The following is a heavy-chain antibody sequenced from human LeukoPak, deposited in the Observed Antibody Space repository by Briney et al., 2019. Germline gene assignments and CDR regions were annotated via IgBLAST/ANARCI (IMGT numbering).Heavy chain of an antibody. CDR3: ARCHGSGSYYNYYYYMDV. CDR1: GGTFGSYA. CDR2: IIPIFGTA. Sequence: SVKVSCKASGGTFGSYAMSWVRQAPGQGLEWMGGIIPIFGTANYTQKFQGRVTITTDESTSTAYMELSSLRSEDTAVYYCARCHGSGSYYNYYYYMDVWGKGTTVTVSS. D-gene: IGHD3-10*01. V-gene: IGHV1-69*05. J-gene: IGHJ6*03.